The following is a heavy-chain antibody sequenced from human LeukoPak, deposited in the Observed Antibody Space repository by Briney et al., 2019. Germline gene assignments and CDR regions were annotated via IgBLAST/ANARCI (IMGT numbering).Heavy chain of an antibody. D-gene: IGHD5-12*01. Sequence: PGRSLRLSCAASGFTFSSYAMHWVRQAPGKGLEWVAVISYDGSNKYYADSVKGRFTISRDNSKNTLYLQMNSLRAEDTAVYYCARDRSSGYVSWGQGTLVTVSS. J-gene: IGHJ4*02. CDR2: ISYDGSNK. V-gene: IGHV3-30-3*01. CDR3: ARDRSSGYVS. CDR1: GFTFSSYA.